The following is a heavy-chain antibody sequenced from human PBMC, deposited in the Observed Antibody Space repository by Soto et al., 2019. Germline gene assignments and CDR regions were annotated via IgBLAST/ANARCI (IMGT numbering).Heavy chain of an antibody. V-gene: IGHV1-69*06. CDR3: ARVISSSWYHRAQWLVPGFDY. D-gene: IGHD6-13*01. CDR1: GGTFSSYA. J-gene: IGHJ4*02. Sequence: SVKVSCKASGGTFSSYAISWVRQAPGQGLEWMGGIIPIFGTANYAQKFQGRVTITADKSTSTAYMELSSLRSEDTAVYYCARVISSSWYHRAQWLVPGFDYWGQGTLVTVSS. CDR2: IIPIFGTA.